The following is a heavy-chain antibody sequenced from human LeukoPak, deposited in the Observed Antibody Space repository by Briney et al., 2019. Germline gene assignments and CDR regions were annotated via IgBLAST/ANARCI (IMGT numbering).Heavy chain of an antibody. CDR1: GWTFSTYA. D-gene: IGHD4-17*01. CDR3: VNSRMTTVTAFDY. V-gene: IGHV3-64D*06. J-gene: IGHJ4*02. CDR2: ISSKGGST. Sequence: GVLTLSCSASGWTFSTYAMHWVRQAPGKGLEYVSAISSKGGSTYYADSVKGRFTISRDNSKNTLYLQMSSLRAEDTGVYYCVNSRMTTVTAFDYWGQGNLVTVSS.